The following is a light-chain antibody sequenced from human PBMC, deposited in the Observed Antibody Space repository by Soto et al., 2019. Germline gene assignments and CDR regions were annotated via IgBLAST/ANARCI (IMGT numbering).Light chain of an antibody. CDR2: AAS. CDR3: QQYGYSPIT. Sequence: DIQMTQSPSSLSASVGDRVTITFLSSQSISSYLNWYQQKPGKAPKLLIYAASSLQSGVPSRFSGSGSGTDFTLTISRLEPEDFALYYCQQYGYSPITFGQGTRLEIK. J-gene: IGKJ5*01. V-gene: IGKV1-39*01. CDR1: QSISSY.